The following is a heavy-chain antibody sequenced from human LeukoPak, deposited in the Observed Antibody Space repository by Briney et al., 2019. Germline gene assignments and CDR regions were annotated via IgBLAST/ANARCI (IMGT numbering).Heavy chain of an antibody. V-gene: IGHV3-30*02. J-gene: IGHJ3*02. D-gene: IGHD3-22*01. CDR1: GFSFIEYA. CDR3: ANSIGVTMIVVVIDDAFDI. CDR2: IRYDGSNK. Sequence: PGGSLRLSCTASGFSFIEYAMNWVRQAPGKGLGWVAFIRYDGSNKYYADCVKGRFTIARDKSKNTVYLQMNSLGGGDTAVYECANSIGVTMIVVVIDDAFDIWGQGTMVTVSS.